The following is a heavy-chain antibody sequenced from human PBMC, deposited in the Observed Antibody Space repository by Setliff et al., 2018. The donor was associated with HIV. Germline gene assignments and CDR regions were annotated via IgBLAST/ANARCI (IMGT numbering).Heavy chain of an antibody. J-gene: IGHJ4*02. D-gene: IGHD4-4*01. V-gene: IGHV1-69*10. CDR3: ARALYTNLAHFDY. CDR1: GGTFSSYA. Sequence: SVKVSCKASGGTFSSYAISWVRQAPGQGLEWMGGIIPILGIANYAQKFQGRVTMTSDTPTSTVYMELSSLRSGDTAVYYCARALYTNLAHFDYLGQGTLVTVSS. CDR2: IIPILGIA.